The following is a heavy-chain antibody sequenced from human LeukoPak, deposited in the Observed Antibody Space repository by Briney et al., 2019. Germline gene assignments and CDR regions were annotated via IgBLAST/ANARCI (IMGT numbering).Heavy chain of an antibody. Sequence: GGSLRLSCAASGNYWMHWVRQVPGKGLVWVSHINSDGSWTSYADSVKGRFTISRDNSKNTLYLQMNSLRAEDTAVYYCAKGRHKYYYYYGMDVWGQGTTVTVSS. CDR1: GNYW. CDR2: INSDGSWT. CDR3: AKGRHKYYYYYGMDV. V-gene: IGHV3-74*01. J-gene: IGHJ6*02.